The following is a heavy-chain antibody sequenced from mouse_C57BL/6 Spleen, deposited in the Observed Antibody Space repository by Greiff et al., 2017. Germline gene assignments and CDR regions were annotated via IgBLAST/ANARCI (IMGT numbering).Heavy chain of an antibody. CDR1: GYTFTSYW. J-gene: IGHJ2*01. CDR3: ARRYGNYYFDY. CDR2: IYPGSGST. D-gene: IGHD2-10*02. V-gene: IGHV1-55*01. Sequence: VQLQQPGAELVKPGASVKMSCKASGYTFTSYWITWVKQRPGQGLEWIGDIYPGSGSTNYNEKFKSKATLTADTSSSTAYMLLRSLTSEDSAVYYCARRYGNYYFDYWGQGTTLTVSA.